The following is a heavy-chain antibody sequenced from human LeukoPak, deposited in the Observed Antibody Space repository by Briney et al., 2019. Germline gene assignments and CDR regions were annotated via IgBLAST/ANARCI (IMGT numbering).Heavy chain of an antibody. V-gene: IGHV3-11*01. Sequence: PGGSLRLSCAASRFTFSDYYMSWIRQAPGKGLEWVSSISNSAGAIYYADSVKGRFTISRDNANNSLYLQMNSLRAEDTAVFYCARGGNYRPFDYWGQGTLVTVSS. CDR1: RFTFSDYY. J-gene: IGHJ4*02. CDR2: ISNSAGAI. CDR3: ARGGNYRPFDY. D-gene: IGHD4-11*01.